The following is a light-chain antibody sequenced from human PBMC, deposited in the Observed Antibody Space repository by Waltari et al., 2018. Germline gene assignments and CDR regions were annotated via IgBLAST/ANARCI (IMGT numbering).Light chain of an antibody. CDR3: QQSYSAPFT. Sequence: DIQMTQSPSSLSSSVGDRVTITCRASRGIDASLNWYQQQPGKAPKLLIYDASTLQRGVPTRFSGGGIGTDFSLTISDLQPEDFATYFCQQSYSAPFTFGRGTRLE. CDR2: DAS. J-gene: IGKJ5*01. CDR1: RGIDAS. V-gene: IGKV1-39*01.